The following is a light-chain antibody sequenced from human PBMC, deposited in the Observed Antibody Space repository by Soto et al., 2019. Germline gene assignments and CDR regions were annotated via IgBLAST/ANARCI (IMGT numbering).Light chain of an antibody. CDR1: QSVSSSY. CDR3: QHYGGSPSFT. CDR2: GAS. V-gene: IGKV3-20*01. J-gene: IGKJ3*01. Sequence: EIVLTQSPGTLSLSPGERATLSCRASQSVSSSYLGWYQQKPGQAPRLLIYGASGRATGIPDRFSGSGSGTDFTLTISGLEPEDFAVYYCQHYGGSPSFTFGPGTKVDIK.